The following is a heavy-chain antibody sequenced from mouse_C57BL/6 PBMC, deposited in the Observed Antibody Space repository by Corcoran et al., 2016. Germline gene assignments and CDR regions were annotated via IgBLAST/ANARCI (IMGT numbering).Heavy chain of an antibody. Sequence: QIQLVQSGPELKKPGETVKISCKASGYTFTTYGMSWVKQAPGKGLKWMGWINTYSGVPTYADDFKGRFAFSLETPASTAYLQINNLKNEDTATYFCVPTGTEPWFAYWGQGTLVTVSA. CDR1: GYTFTTYG. D-gene: IGHD4-1*02. CDR3: VPTGTEPWFAY. J-gene: IGHJ3*01. V-gene: IGHV9-3*01. CDR2: INTYSGVP.